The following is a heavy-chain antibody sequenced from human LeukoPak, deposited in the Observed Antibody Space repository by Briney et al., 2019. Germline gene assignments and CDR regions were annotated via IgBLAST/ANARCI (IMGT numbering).Heavy chain of an antibody. D-gene: IGHD3-22*01. CDR1: GFTFSSYS. V-gene: IGHV3-48*01. CDR3: ARDRTYYHSSGNYY. Sequence: GSLRLSCAASGFTFSSYSMNWVRQAPGKGLEWVSYISSSSSTIYYADSVKGRFTISRDNAKNSLYLQMNSLRAEDTAVYYCARDRTYYHSSGNYYWGQGTLVTVSS. CDR2: ISSSSSTI. J-gene: IGHJ4*02.